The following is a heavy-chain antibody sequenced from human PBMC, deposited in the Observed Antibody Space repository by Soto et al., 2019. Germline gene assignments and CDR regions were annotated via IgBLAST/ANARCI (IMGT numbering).Heavy chain of an antibody. CDR1: GGTFSSHA. Sequence: QVQMVQSGAEAKTPGSSVKVSCKASGGTFSSHAFSWVRQAPGHGLEWMGGIIPIFRTATYAQKFQGRVTITADESTSTAYMELRSLRSEDTAIYYCARSPSRVEWELRTYNYDYAAMDVWGQGTTVTVSS. CDR2: IIPIFRTA. D-gene: IGHD1-26*01. J-gene: IGHJ6*02. CDR3: ARSPSRVEWELRTYNYDYAAMDV. V-gene: IGHV1-69*01.